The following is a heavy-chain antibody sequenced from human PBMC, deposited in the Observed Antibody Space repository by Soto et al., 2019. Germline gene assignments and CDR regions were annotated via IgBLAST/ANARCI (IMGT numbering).Heavy chain of an antibody. V-gene: IGHV1-8*01. J-gene: IGHJ4*02. D-gene: IGHD6-6*01. Sequence: QVQLVQSGAEVKKPGASVKVSCKASGYTFTSYDINWVRQATGQGLEWMGWMNPNSGNTVYAQRFQGRVTMTRNTSISTAYMELSSLRSDDTAVYYCARGERVWYSSSSPKLLTIYYRGQGTLVTVSS. CDR1: GYTFTSYD. CDR3: ARGERVWYSSSSPKLLTIYY. CDR2: MNPNSGNT.